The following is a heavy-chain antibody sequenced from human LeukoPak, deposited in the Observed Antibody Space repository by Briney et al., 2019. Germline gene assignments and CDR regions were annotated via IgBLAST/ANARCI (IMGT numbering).Heavy chain of an antibody. CDR2: ISWNSGSI. J-gene: IGHJ4*02. CDR3: AKSSSKYSSGWYWG. CDR1: GFTFDDYA. D-gene: IGHD6-19*01. V-gene: IGHV3-9*01. Sequence: GGSLRLSCAASGFTFDDYAMHWVRQAPGKGLEWVSGISWNSGSIGYADSVKGRFTISRDNAKNSLYLQMNSLRAEDTALYYYAKSSSKYSSGWYWGWGQGTLVTVSS.